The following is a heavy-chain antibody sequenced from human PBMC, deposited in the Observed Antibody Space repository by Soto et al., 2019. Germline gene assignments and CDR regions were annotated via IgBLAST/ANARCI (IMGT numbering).Heavy chain of an antibody. J-gene: IGHJ5*02. CDR3: ARNRGYCSGGSCYNGINWFDP. CDR2: INPNSGGT. CDR1: GYTFTGYD. V-gene: IGHV1-2*02. D-gene: IGHD2-15*01. Sequence: GASVKVSCKASGYTFTGYDIHWVRQAPGQGLEWMGWINPNSGGTNYAQKFQGRVTMTRDTSISTAYMELSRLRSDDTAVYYCARNRGYCSGGSCYNGINWFDPWGQGTLVTVSS.